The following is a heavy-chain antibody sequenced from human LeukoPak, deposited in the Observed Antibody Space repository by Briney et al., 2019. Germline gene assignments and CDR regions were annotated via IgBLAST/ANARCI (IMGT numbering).Heavy chain of an antibody. V-gene: IGHV1-2*06. D-gene: IGHD6-19*01. CDR3: ARDSWAVAGKSFDY. CDR2: INPNSGGT. J-gene: IGHJ4*02. Sequence: ASVKVSCKASGYTFTGYYMHWVRQAPGQGLEWMGRINPNSGGTNYAQKFQGRVTMTRDTSISTAYMELSRLRSDDTAVYYCARDSWAVAGKSFDYWGQGTLVTVPS. CDR1: GYTFTGYY.